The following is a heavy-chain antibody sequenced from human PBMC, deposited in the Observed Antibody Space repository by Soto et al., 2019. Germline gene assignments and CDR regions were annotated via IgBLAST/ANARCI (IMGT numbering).Heavy chain of an antibody. CDR1: GGSFSGDY. J-gene: IGHJ4*01. D-gene: IGHD3-10*01. Sequence: SETLSLIRAVYGGSFSGDYWSWIRQPPGTGPEWTEESNHSGSTNDYPTLKGRVTMSVYTSMNEFSLKLSFVTAADTAGYYCARLRGLWCGELLADYWSHGSLFTVS. V-gene: IGHV4-34*01. CDR2: SNHSGST. CDR3: ARLRGLWCGELLADY.